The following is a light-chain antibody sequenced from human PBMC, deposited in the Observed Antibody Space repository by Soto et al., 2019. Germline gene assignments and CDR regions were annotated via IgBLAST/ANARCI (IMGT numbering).Light chain of an antibody. Sequence: DIQMTQSPSSLSASVVDRVTITCRASQNIINYLNWYQQKPGKAPQLLIYVASRLESGVPSRFSGSGSGTDFTLTISSLQPEDFATYYCQQSYNAPITFGQGTRLDIK. CDR3: QQSYNAPIT. CDR1: QNIINY. V-gene: IGKV1-39*01. CDR2: VAS. J-gene: IGKJ5*01.